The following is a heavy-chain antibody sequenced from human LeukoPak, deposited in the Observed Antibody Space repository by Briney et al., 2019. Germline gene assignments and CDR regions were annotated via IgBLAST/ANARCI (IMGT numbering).Heavy chain of an antibody. CDR3: AREVGYCSGGSCYSSYYYMDV. D-gene: IGHD2-15*01. V-gene: IGHV4-59*12. Sequence: PSETLSLTCTVSGGSISSYYWSWIRQPPGKGLEWIGYIYYSGSTNYNPSLKSRVTISVDTSKNQFSLKLSSVTAADTAVYYCAREVGYCSGGSCYSSYYYMDVWGKGTTVTVSS. CDR2: IYYSGST. CDR1: GGSISSYY. J-gene: IGHJ6*03.